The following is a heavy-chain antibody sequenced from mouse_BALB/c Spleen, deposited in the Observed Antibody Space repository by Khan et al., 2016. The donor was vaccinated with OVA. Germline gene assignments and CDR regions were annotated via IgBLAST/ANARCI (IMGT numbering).Heavy chain of an antibody. J-gene: IGHJ4*01. Sequence: VQLQQSGAELVRPGALVKLSCKASGFNLKDYYMHWVKQRPEQGLEWIGWIDPENGNTIYDPKFKDKASMTADTSSNTAYLQLSSLTSEDTAVYYCARRDYEAMDYWGQGTSVTVSS. CDR3: ARRDYEAMDY. D-gene: IGHD2-4*01. V-gene: IGHV14-1*02. CDR2: IDPENGNT. CDR1: GFNLKDYY.